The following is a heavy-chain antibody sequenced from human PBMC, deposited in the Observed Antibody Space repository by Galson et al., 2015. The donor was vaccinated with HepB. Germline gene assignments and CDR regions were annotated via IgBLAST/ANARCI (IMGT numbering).Heavy chain of an antibody. CDR2: IFWNDDK. D-gene: IGHD3-16*01. CDR3: ALSRKLGMNFDH. J-gene: IGHJ4*02. CDR1: GFSLSSSGVG. V-gene: IGHV2-5*01. Sequence: PALVKPTQTLTLACTFSGFSLSSSGVGVGWIRQPPGKALEWLALIFWNDDKRYSRSLKKRLTITKDSFKNQVVLTMTNMDPVDTGTYYCALSRKLGMNFDHWGQGTLVTVSS.